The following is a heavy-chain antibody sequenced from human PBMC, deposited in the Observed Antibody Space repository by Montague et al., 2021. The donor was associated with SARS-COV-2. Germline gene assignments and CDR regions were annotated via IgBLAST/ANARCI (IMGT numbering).Heavy chain of an antibody. J-gene: IGHJ3*02. V-gene: IGHV4-34*01. CDR1: GGSFSNYY. CDR3: ARGRRPVVGPGAGPAGRALDI. Sequence: SETLSLTCAISGGSFSNYYWSWIRQPPGKGLEWIGEVNQSGTTIYNPSVKSGVTISEDTSKNQFYLRLNSVTAADTAVYYCARGRRPVVGPGAGPAGRALDIWGQGTMVTVSS. CDR2: VNQSGTT. D-gene: IGHD2-15*01.